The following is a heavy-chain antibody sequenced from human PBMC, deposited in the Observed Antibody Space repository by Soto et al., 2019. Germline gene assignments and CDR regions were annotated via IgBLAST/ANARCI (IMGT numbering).Heavy chain of an antibody. CDR1: GFTFSSYG. Sequence: QVQLVESGGGVVQPGRSLRLSCAASGFTFSSYGMHWVRQAPGKGLEWVALIWYDGSNKYYADSVKGRFTISRDNSKNTLYLQMNSLRAEDTAVYYCASLSGSILKGGMDVWGQGTTVTVSS. V-gene: IGHV3-33*01. CDR2: IWYDGSNK. J-gene: IGHJ6*02. D-gene: IGHD3-9*01. CDR3: ASLSGSILKGGMDV.